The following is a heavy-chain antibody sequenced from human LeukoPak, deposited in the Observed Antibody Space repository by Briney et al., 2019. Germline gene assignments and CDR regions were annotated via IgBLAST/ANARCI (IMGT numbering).Heavy chain of an antibody. Sequence: GGSLRLSCAASGFTFSSYGMHWVRQAPGKGLEWVAVISYDGSQKNYADSVEGRFTISRDNSKNTLYLQMNSLRAEDTAVFYCAKNMYYSDSSGYYLPVFWGQGTLVTVSS. CDR3: AKNMYYSDSSGYYLPVF. V-gene: IGHV3-30*18. CDR2: ISYDGSQK. J-gene: IGHJ4*02. D-gene: IGHD3-22*01. CDR1: GFTFSSYG.